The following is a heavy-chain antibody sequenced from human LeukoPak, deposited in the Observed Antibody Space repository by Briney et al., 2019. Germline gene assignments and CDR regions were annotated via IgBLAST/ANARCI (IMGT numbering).Heavy chain of an antibody. CDR2: IYYSGST. CDR3: ARVGGSSSGWYHGPSPHYYFDY. Sequence: PSETLSLTCTVSGGSISSYYWSWIRQPPGKGLEWIGYIYYSGSTNYNPSLKSRVTISVDTSKNQFSLKLSSVTAADTAVYYCARVGGSSSGWYHGPSPHYYFDYWGQGTLVTVSS. J-gene: IGHJ4*02. V-gene: IGHV4-59*01. CDR1: GGSISSYY. D-gene: IGHD6-19*01.